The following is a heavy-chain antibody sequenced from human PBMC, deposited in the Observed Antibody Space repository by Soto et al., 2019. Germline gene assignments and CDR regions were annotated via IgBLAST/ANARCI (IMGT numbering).Heavy chain of an antibody. D-gene: IGHD3-10*01. V-gene: IGHV3-21*01. J-gene: IGHJ3*01. Sequence: GGSLRLSCAASGFTFSSYSMNWVRQAPGKGLEWVSSISSSSSYIYYADSVKGRFTISRDNAKNSLYLQMNSLRAEDTAVYYCAISEVGEAGPDDFDFWGQGTMVTV. CDR3: AISEVGEAGPDDFDF. CDR2: ISSSSSYI. CDR1: GFTFSSYS.